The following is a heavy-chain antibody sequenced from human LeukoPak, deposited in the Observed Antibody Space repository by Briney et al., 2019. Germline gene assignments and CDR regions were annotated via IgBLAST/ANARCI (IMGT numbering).Heavy chain of an antibody. CDR1: GGSISSGSYY. V-gene: IGHV4-61*02. CDR2: IYTSGST. J-gene: IGHJ4*02. Sequence: PSQTLSLTCTVSGGSISSGSYYWSWIRQPAGKGLEWIGRIYTSGSTNYNPSPKSRVTISVDTSKNQFSLKLSSVTAADTAVYYCARGRLGDSFDYWGQGILVTVSS. CDR3: ARGRLGDSFDY. D-gene: IGHD3-16*01.